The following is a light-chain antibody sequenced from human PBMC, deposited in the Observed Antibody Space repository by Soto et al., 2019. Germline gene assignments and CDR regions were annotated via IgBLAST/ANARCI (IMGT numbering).Light chain of an antibody. CDR1: ENVRTF. J-gene: IGKJ2*01. CDR3: QQYGSSPYT. Sequence: PGERATLSCRASENVRTFVDWYQQKPGQAPRLLIYGASNRATDIPARFSGSGSGTDFTLTISRLEPEDFAMYYCQQYGSSPYTFGQGTKVDIK. V-gene: IGKV3-20*01. CDR2: GAS.